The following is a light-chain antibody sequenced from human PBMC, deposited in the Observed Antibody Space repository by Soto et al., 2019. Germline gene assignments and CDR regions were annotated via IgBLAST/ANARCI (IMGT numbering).Light chain of an antibody. CDR2: GAS. CDR3: QQYANLPRT. J-gene: IGKJ1*01. V-gene: IGKV3-20*01. Sequence: EIVLTQSPGTLSLSPGERATLSCRASQTVTSNQLAWYQQKPGQAPRLLIYGASSRATGIPDRFSVSGSGTDFTLTISRLEPEDFAVYYCQQYANLPRTFGQGTKVEIK. CDR1: QTVTSNQ.